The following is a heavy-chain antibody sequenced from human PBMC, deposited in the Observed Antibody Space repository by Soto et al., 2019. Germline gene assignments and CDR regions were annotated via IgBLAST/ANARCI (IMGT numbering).Heavy chain of an antibody. CDR1: GFTFDDYA. D-gene: IGHD1-20*01. V-gene: IGHV3-9*01. Sequence: GGSLRLSCAASGFTFDDYAMHWVRQLPGKGLEWVSGISWNSGSAAYMDSVKGRFLISRDNAKKSLFLQMRSLRPEDTALYYCVKGLNYNFYNIGFHGWRQVTLVTAPS. J-gene: IGHJ4*02. CDR3: VKGLNYNFYNIGFHG. CDR2: ISWNSGSA.